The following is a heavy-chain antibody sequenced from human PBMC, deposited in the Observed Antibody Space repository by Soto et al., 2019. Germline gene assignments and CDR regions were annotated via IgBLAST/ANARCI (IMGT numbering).Heavy chain of an antibody. CDR2: IYYRGST. CDR3: AGYSGYEEDYYYYYYMDV. V-gene: IGHV4-59*01. J-gene: IGHJ6*03. CDR1: GGSISIYY. D-gene: IGHD5-12*01. Sequence: SETLSLTCTVSGGSISIYYWSWIRQPPGKGLEWIGYIYYRGSTNYNPSLKSRVTISVDTSKNQFSLKLSSVTAADTAVYYCAGYSGYEEDYYYYYYMDVWGKGTTVTVSS.